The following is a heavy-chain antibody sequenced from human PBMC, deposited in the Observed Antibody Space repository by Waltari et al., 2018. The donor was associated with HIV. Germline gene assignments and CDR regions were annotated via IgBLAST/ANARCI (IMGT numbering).Heavy chain of an antibody. J-gene: IGHJ4*02. CDR2: IKQDGSEI. D-gene: IGHD3-16*01. Sequence: EVQLVESGGGLVQPGGSLRLSCAASGFMFSSHWMSWVRQTPGKGLEWVGNIKQDGSEIYYVDSVRGRFTISRDNAKNSLYLQMNNLRAEDTAVYYCASPSGFMTLLDYWGQGTLVTVSS. V-gene: IGHV3-7*01. CDR3: ASPSGFMTLLDY. CDR1: GFMFSSHW.